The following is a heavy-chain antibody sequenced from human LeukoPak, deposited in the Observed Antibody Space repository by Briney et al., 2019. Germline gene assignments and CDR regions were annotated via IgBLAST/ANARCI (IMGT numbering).Heavy chain of an antibody. CDR2: IYTSGST. J-gene: IGHJ4*02. CDR1: GGSISSASYY. V-gene: IGHV4-61*02. Sequence: SETLSLTCTVSGGSISSASYYWSWIRQPAGKGLEWIGRIYTSGSTNYNPSLKSRVTISVDTSKNQFSLKLSSVTAADTAVNYCARSTYTLFDYWGQGTLVTVSS. CDR3: ARSTYTLFDY. D-gene: IGHD4-11*01.